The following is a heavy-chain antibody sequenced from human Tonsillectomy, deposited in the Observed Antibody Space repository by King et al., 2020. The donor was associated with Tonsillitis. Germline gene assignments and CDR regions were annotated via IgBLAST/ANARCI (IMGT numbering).Heavy chain of an antibody. CDR3: ARVIAAAGLHFDY. V-gene: IGHV4-59*01. CDR2: IYYSGST. Sequence: LQLQESGPGLVKPSETLSLTCTVSGGSISSYYWSWIRQPPGKGLEWIGYIYYSGSTNYNPSLKSRVTISVDTSKNQFSLKLSSVTAADTAVYYCARVIAAAGLHFDYWGQGTLVTVSS. J-gene: IGHJ4*02. D-gene: IGHD6-13*01. CDR1: GGSISSYY.